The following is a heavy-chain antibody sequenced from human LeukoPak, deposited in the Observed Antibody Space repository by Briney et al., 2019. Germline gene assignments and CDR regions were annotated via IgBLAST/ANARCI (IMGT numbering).Heavy chain of an antibody. CDR2: IYYSGSA. Sequence: SETLSLTCTVSGGSISSSSYYWGWIRQPPGKGLEWIGSIYYSGSAYYNPSLKSRVTISVNTSKNQFSLKLSSVTAADTAVYYCAREYSTSLDSWGQGTLVTVSS. J-gene: IGHJ4*02. CDR3: AREYSTSLDS. V-gene: IGHV4-39*07. CDR1: GGSISSSSYY. D-gene: IGHD6-6*01.